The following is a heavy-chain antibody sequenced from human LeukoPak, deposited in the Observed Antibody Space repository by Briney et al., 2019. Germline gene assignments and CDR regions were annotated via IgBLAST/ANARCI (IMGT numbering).Heavy chain of an antibody. D-gene: IGHD3-10*01. J-gene: IGHJ4*02. CDR3: VRQLGGSGSY. V-gene: IGHV3-7*01. Sequence: GGSLRLSCVASGFTFSSYAMSWVRQAPGKGLEWVANIKKDGSEKYYVDSVKGRFTISRDNAKNSLYLQMNSLRAEDTAVYYCVRQLGGSGSYWGQGTLVTVSS. CDR2: IKKDGSEK. CDR1: GFTFSSYA.